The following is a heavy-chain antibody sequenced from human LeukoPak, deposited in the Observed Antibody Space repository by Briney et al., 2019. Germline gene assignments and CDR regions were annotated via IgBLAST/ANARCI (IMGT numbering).Heavy chain of an antibody. J-gene: IGHJ4*02. CDR2: IKEDGSEK. V-gene: IGHV3-7*01. CDR3: ARGGTFVSDY. CDR1: GFTFSTFW. D-gene: IGHD1-1*01. Sequence: PGGSLRLSCAASGFTFSTFWMSWVRQAPGKGLDWVANIKEDGSEKYYVDSMKGRFTVSRDNAKNSLYLQMDSLRVEDTAVYYCARGGTFVSDYWGQGTLVTVSS.